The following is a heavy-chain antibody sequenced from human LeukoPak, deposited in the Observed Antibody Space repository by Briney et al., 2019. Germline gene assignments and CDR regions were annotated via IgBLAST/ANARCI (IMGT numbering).Heavy chain of an antibody. D-gene: IGHD4-23*01. V-gene: IGHV1-8*01. CDR3: ARGPNKSDGGNSGSAWFDP. CDR1: GYTFTTHD. J-gene: IGHJ5*02. CDR2: MNPNSGNT. Sequence: GASVKVSCKASGYTFTTHDINWVRQATGQGLEWMGWMNPNSGNTGYAQKFQGRVTMTRNTSISTAYMELSSLRSEDTAVYYCARGPNKSDGGNSGSAWFDPWGQGTLVTVFS.